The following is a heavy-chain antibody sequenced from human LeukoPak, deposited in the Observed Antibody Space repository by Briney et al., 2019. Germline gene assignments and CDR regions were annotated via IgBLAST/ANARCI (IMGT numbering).Heavy chain of an antibody. J-gene: IGHJ4*02. V-gene: IGHV4-61*10. CDR3: ARDTGSFDY. Sequence: SQTLSLTCTVSGGSITSGNYYWSWIRQPAGKELEWIGYIYYSGSTNYNPSLKSRVTISVDTSKNQFSLKLSSVTAADTAVYYCARDTGSFDYWGQGTLVTVSS. CDR1: GGSITSGNYY. CDR2: IYYSGST. D-gene: IGHD3-10*01.